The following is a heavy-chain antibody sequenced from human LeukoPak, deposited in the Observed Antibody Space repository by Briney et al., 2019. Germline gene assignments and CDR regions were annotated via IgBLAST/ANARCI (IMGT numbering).Heavy chain of an antibody. CDR1: GFTFSSYG. Sequence: GGSLRLSCAASGFTFSSYGMHWVRQAPGKGLEWVAFIRYDGSNKYYADSVKGRFTISRDNSKNTLYLQMNSLRVEDTAVYYCAKDRTYGDHDYWGQGTLVTVSS. CDR3: AKDRTYGDHDY. CDR2: IRYDGSNK. D-gene: IGHD4-17*01. V-gene: IGHV3-30*02. J-gene: IGHJ4*02.